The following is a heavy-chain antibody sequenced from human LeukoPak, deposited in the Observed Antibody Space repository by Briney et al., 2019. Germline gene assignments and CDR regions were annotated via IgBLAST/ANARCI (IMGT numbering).Heavy chain of an antibody. J-gene: IGHJ4*02. CDR1: GFTFSSYW. D-gene: IGHD6-19*01. CDR2: INPDGNKK. Sequence: PGGSLRLSCAASGFTFSSYWMNWARQAPGKGLEWVASINPDGNKKYSADSVKGRFTISRDNAENSLYLQMNSLRAEDTALYYCAKDIDIAVAGTIGFDYWGQGTLVTVSS. CDR3: AKDIDIAVAGTIGFDY. V-gene: IGHV3-7*03.